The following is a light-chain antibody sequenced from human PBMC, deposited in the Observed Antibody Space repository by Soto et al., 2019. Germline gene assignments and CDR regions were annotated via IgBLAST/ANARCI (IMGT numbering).Light chain of an antibody. V-gene: IGKV3-11*01. CDR3: QQRSNWVT. J-gene: IGKJ5*01. CDR2: DAS. Sequence: EIVLTQSPSTLSLSPGERSTLSCIASQSVSSYLAWYQQKPGQAPRLLIYDASNRATGIPARFSGSGSGTDFTLTISSLEPEDFAVYYCQQRSNWVTFGQGTRLEIK. CDR1: QSVSSY.